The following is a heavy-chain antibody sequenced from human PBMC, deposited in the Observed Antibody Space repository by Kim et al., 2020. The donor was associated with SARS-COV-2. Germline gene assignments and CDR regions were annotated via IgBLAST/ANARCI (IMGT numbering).Heavy chain of an antibody. CDR3: ARAGSSSWSIEYLQH. CDR1: GFTFSDYY. D-gene: IGHD6-13*01. Sequence: GGSLRLSCAASGFTFSDYYMSWIRQAPGKGLEWVSYISSSGSTIYYADSVKGRFTISRDNAKNSLDLQMSSLRAEDTAVYYCARAGSSSWSIEYLQHWGQGTLVTVSS. CDR2: ISSSGSTI. J-gene: IGHJ1*01. V-gene: IGHV3-11*01.